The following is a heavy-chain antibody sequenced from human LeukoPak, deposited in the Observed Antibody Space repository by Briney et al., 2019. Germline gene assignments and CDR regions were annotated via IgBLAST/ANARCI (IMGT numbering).Heavy chain of an antibody. CDR2: ISSSSSYI. V-gene: IGHV3-21*01. CDR3: AKPHFDS. J-gene: IGHJ4*02. CDR1: GFTFSSYS. Sequence: GGSLRLSCAASGFTFSSYSMNWVRQAPGKGLEWVSSISSSSSYIYYADSVKDRFTISRDNSKNTLYLQMNSLRAEDTAVYYCAKPHFDSWGQGTLVTVSS.